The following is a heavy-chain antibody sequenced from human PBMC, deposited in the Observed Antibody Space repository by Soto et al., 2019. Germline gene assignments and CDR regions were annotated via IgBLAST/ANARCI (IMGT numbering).Heavy chain of an antibody. J-gene: IGHJ3*02. CDR3: ARGRGYGGDEAFDI. V-gene: IGHV1-8*02. CDR2: MNPNSGNT. Sequence: QVQLVQSGAEVKKPGASVKVSCKASGYTFTGYYMHWVRQATGQGLEWMGWMNPNSGNTGYAQKFQGRVTMTRNTSISTAYMELSSLRSEDTAVYYCARGRGYGGDEAFDIWGQGTMVTVSS. D-gene: IGHD5-18*01. CDR1: GYTFTGYY.